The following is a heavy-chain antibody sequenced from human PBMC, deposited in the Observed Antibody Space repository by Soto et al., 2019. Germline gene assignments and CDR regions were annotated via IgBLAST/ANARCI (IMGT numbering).Heavy chain of an antibody. CDR1: GYTFTTYG. Sequence: GASVKVSCKASGYTFTTYGISWVRQAPGQGLEWMGWINTHNGNTNYAQNLQGRVIMTADTSTSTAYMELRSLRSDDTAVYYCARDPYHVLMVNAPNLYGMDVWGQGTTVTVSS. CDR3: ARDPYHVLMVNAPNLYGMDV. J-gene: IGHJ6*02. CDR2: INTHNGNT. V-gene: IGHV1-18*01. D-gene: IGHD2-8*01.